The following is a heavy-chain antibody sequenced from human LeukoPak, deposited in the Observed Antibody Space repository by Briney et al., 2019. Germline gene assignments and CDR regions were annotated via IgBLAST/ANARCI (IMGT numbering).Heavy chain of an antibody. CDR3: ARARTIAVAGTGY. Sequence: ASVKVSCKASGYTFTGYYMHWVRQAPGQGLEWMGWINPNSGGTNYAQKFQGRVTMTRDTSISTAYMELSRLRPDDTAVYYCARARTIAVAGTGYWGQGTLVTVSS. CDR1: GYTFTGYY. V-gene: IGHV1-2*02. J-gene: IGHJ4*02. CDR2: INPNSGGT. D-gene: IGHD6-19*01.